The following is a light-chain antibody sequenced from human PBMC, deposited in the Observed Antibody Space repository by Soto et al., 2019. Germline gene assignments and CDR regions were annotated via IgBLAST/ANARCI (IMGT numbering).Light chain of an antibody. CDR1: QSVSSY. CDR3: QQRSNWPAYT. Sequence: EIVLTQSPATLSLSPGERATLSCRASQSVSSYLAWYQQKPGQAPRLLIYDASNRATGITARFSGSGSGTDFTLTISSLEPEDFAVYYCQQRSNWPAYTFGQGTKLEIK. J-gene: IGKJ2*01. CDR2: DAS. V-gene: IGKV3-11*01.